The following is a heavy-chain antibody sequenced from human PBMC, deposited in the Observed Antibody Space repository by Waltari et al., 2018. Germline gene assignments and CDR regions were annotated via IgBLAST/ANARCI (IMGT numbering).Heavy chain of an antibody. J-gene: IGHJ6*03. CDR2: LIPIFGTA. CDR1: GGTFSSYA. CDR3: ARARAHYYYYYYMDV. V-gene: IGHV1-69*01. Sequence: QVQLVQSGAEVKKPGSSVKVPCKASGGTFSSYAISWVRQAPGQGLEWMGGLIPIFGTANYAQKFEGRVTITADESTSTAYMELSSLRSEDTAVYYCARARAHYYYYYYMDVWGKGTTVTVSS.